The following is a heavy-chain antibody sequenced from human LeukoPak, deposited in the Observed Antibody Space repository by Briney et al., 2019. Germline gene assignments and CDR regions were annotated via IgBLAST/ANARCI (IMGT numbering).Heavy chain of an antibody. V-gene: IGHV3-7*01. D-gene: IGHD3-22*01. J-gene: IGHJ4*02. CDR3: ARDSSGYQ. CDR2: IKEDGSEK. CDR1: GFTFNTNW. Sequence: GGSLRLSCAASGFTFNTNWMSWVRQAPGKGLEWVANIKEDGSEKYYGDSVKGRFTISRDNAKNSLYLQMNSLRAEDTAVYYCARDSSGYQWGQGTLVTVSS.